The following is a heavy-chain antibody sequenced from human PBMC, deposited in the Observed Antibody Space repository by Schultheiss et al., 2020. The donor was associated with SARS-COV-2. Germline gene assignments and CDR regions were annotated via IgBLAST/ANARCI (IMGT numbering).Heavy chain of an antibody. J-gene: IGHJ5*01. Sequence: GGSLRLSCAASGFTFDDYAMHWVRQAPGKGLEWVSGISWNSGSIGYADSVKGRFTISRDNAKNSLYLQMNSLRAEDTAVYFCAKETGVMVVARNWFDSWGQGTLVTVSS. CDR2: ISWNSGSI. V-gene: IGHV3-9*01. D-gene: IGHD2-15*01. CDR3: AKETGVMVVARNWFDS. CDR1: GFTFDDYA.